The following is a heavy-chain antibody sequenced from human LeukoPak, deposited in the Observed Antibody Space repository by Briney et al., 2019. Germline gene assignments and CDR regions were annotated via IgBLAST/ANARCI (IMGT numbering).Heavy chain of an antibody. CDR1: GFTFSSYS. V-gene: IGHV3-21*01. CDR3: ASAPYCTNGVCYTLDFDY. D-gene: IGHD2-8*01. Sequence: GGSLRLSCAASGFTFSSYSMNWVRQAPGKGLEWVSSISSSSSYIYYADSVKGRFTISRDNAKNSLYLQMNSLRAEDTAVYYCASAPYCTNGVCYTLDFDYWGQGTLVTVSS. J-gene: IGHJ4*02. CDR2: ISSSSSYI.